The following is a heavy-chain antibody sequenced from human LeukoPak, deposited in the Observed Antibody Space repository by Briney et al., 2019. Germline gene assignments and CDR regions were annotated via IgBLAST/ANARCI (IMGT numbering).Heavy chain of an antibody. D-gene: IGHD6-19*01. V-gene: IGHV3-53*01. CDR1: GFTFSDYA. Sequence: PGGSLRLSCAASGFTFSDYALGWVRQAPGRGLEWVSVIYSGGSTYYADSVKGRFTISRDNSENTLYLQMNSLRAEDTAVYYCARDRNSSGCPDYWGQGTLVTVSS. J-gene: IGHJ4*02. CDR3: ARDRNSSGCPDY. CDR2: IYSGGST.